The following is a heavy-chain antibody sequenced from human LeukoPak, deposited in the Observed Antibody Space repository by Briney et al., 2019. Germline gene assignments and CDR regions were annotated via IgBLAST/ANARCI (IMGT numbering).Heavy chain of an antibody. D-gene: IGHD1-1*01. CDR2: TSGNSPYR. Sequence: GGSLRLSCAASGFTLSDYYMTWIRQSPGKGLEGISYTSGNSPYRTYADSVEVRFTVSRENAHNSLHLQMNSLKAEDTAVYYCAKGPLASQHACHLWGQGTKVTVPS. V-gene: IGHV3-11*06. CDR3: AKGPLASQHACHL. CDR1: GFTLSDYY. J-gene: IGHJ3*01.